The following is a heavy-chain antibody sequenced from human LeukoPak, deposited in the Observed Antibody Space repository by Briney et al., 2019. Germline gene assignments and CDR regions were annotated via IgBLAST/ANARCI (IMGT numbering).Heavy chain of an antibody. J-gene: IGHJ4*02. CDR2: IKQDGSEK. V-gene: IGHV3-7*01. D-gene: IGHD3-22*01. CDR3: AASGRLFSNYFDY. CDR1: RFTFSSYW. Sequence: GGSLRLSCAASRFTFSSYWMSWVRQAPGKGLEWVANIKQDGSEKYYVDSVKGRFTISRDNAKNSLYLQMNSLRAEDTAVYYCAASGRLFSNYFDYWGQGTLVTVSS.